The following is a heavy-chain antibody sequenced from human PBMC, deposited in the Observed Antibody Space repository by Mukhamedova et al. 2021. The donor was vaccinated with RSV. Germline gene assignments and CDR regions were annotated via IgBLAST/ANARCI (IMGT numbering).Heavy chain of an antibody. J-gene: IGHJ4*02. CDR2: GTER. CDR3: ATLCGTLGYCSGRTCYKSDF. D-gene: IGHD2-15*01. V-gene: IGHV3-7*01. Sequence: GTERNYVDSVKGRFTISRDNAKNSLYLQMNSLRVEDTAVYYCATLCGTLGYCSGRTCYKSDFWGQGTLVTVSS.